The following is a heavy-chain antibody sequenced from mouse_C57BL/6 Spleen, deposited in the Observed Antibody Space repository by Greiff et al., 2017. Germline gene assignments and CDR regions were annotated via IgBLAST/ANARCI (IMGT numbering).Heavy chain of an antibody. Sequence: QVQLKESGPELVKPGASVKISCKASGYAFSSSWMNWVKQRPGKGLEWIGRIYPGGGDTNYNGKFKGKATLTADKSSSTAYMQLSSLTSEDAAVYFCARGDSAWFAYWGQGTLVTVSA. J-gene: IGHJ3*01. D-gene: IGHD3-2*01. CDR3: ARGDSAWFAY. V-gene: IGHV1-82*01. CDR2: IYPGGGDT. CDR1: GYAFSSSW.